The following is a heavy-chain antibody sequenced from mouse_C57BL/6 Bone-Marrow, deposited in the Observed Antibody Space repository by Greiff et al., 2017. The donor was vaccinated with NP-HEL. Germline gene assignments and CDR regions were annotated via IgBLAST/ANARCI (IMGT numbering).Heavy chain of an antibody. Sequence: QVQLKQPGAELVKPGASVKLSCKASGYTFTSYWMPWVKQRPGQGLEWIGMIHPNSGSTNYNEKFKSKATLTVDKSSSTAYMQLSSLTSEDSAVYYCARYGYSLDYWGQGTTLTVSA. J-gene: IGHJ2*01. D-gene: IGHD2-2*01. V-gene: IGHV1-64*01. CDR2: IHPNSGST. CDR1: GYTFTSYW. CDR3: ARYGYSLDY.